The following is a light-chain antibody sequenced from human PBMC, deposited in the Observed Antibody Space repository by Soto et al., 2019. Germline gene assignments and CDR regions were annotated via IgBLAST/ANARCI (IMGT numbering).Light chain of an antibody. CDR1: SGYSSYI. CDR3: ATWDSNTRV. V-gene: IGLV4-60*02. CDR2: LEGSGSY. J-gene: IGLJ3*02. Sequence: QPVLTQSSSASASLGSSVKLTCTLSSGYSSYIIAWHQQQPGKAPRYLMKLEGSGSYNKGSGVPDRFSGSSSGADRYLTISNLQFEDEADYYCATWDSNTRVFGGGTKLTVL.